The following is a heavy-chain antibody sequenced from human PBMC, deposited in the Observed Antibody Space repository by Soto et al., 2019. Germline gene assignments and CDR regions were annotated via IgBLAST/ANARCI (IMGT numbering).Heavy chain of an antibody. D-gene: IGHD3-22*01. CDR2: IIPILGTP. J-gene: IGHJ4*02. CDR1: GDTFSTYS. V-gene: IGHV1-69*08. CDR3: ARERSRYDRSGYYRPDY. Sequence: ASVKVSCKVSGDTFSTYSISWVRQAPGQGLEWLGGIIPILGTPSYAQRFQDRVTITADKSTSTAYMELSSLRSEDTAVYYCARERSRYDRSGYYRPDYWGQGTLVTVSS.